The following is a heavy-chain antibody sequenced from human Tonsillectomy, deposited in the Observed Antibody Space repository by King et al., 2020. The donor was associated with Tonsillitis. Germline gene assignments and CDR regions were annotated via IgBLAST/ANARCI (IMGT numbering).Heavy chain of an antibody. V-gene: IGHV4-61*02. CDR1: GGSITSDIYY. Sequence: VQLQESGPGLVEPSQPLSLTCTVFGGSITSDIYYWSWIRQPAGKALEWIGRVYTGGSTNYNFSLRSRVAISVDTSRNEFSLRLTSVTAADTAVYYCARGAINMLRGTIDWFDPWGPGTQVTVSS. CDR2: VYTGGST. CDR3: ARGAINMLRGTIDWFDP. D-gene: IGHD3-10*01. J-gene: IGHJ5*02.